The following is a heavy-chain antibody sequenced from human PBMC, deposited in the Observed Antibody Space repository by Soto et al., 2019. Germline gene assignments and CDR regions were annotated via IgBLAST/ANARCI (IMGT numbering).Heavy chain of an antibody. CDR2: ISYGGSNK. CDR1: GFTFSSYA. Sequence: LRLSCAASGFTFSSYAMHWVRQAPGKGLEWVAVISYGGSNKYYADSVKGRFTISRDNSKNTLYLQMNSLRAEDTAVYYCARDYYGNYGMDVWGQGTTVTVSS. V-gene: IGHV3-30-3*01. CDR3: ARDYYGNYGMDV. D-gene: IGHD3-10*01. J-gene: IGHJ6*02.